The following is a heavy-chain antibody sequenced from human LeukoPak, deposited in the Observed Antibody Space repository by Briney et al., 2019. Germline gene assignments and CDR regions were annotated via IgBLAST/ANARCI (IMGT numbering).Heavy chain of an antibody. J-gene: IGHJ4*02. CDR3: ARAGDGYSYEIGY. CDR2: IYIGGST. Sequence: AESLRLSCAASGFTFDDYGMSWVRQPPRKGLERVSVIYIGGSTYYADSLNRRFTISIANSKNTLYLQMNSLGAEDTAVYYCARAGDGYSYEIGYWGQGTLVTVSS. CDR1: GFTFDDYG. V-gene: IGHV3-53*01. D-gene: IGHD5-18*01.